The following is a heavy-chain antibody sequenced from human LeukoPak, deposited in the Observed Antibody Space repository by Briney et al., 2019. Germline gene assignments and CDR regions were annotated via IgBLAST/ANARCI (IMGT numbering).Heavy chain of an antibody. J-gene: IGHJ6*02. CDR3: ARVIRYQYYYYGMDV. D-gene: IGHD3-9*01. V-gene: IGHV4-34*01. CDR1: GGSFSGYY. CDR2: INHSGST. Sequence: SETLSLTCAVYGGSFSGYYWSWIRQPPGKGLEWIGEINHSGSTNYNPSLKSRVTISVDTSKNQFSLKLSSVTAADTAVYYCARVIRYQYYYYGMDVWGQGTTVTVSS.